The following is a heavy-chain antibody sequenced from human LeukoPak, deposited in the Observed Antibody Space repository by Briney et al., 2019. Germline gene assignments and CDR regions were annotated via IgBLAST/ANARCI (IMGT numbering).Heavy chain of an antibody. Sequence: SGPTLVNPTQTLTLTCTFSGFSLSTSGMRVSWIRQPPGNALDWLARIDWDDDKFYSTSLKTRLTISKDTYKNQVVLTMTNMDPVDTATYYCARIAAAGNGYFDYWGQGTLVTVSS. J-gene: IGHJ4*02. D-gene: IGHD6-13*01. CDR2: IDWDDDK. CDR1: GFSLSTSGMR. V-gene: IGHV2-70*04. CDR3: ARIAAAGNGYFDY.